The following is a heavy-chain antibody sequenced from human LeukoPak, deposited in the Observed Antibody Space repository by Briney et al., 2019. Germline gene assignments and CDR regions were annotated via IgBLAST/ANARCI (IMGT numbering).Heavy chain of an antibody. Sequence: SETLSLTCAVYGGSFSGYYWSWIRQPPGKGLEWIGEINHSGSTNYNPSLKSRVTISVDTSKNQFSLKLSSVTAADTAGYYCASGSIVGVLWGWGQGTLVTVSS. CDR1: GGSFSGYY. CDR2: INHSGST. V-gene: IGHV4-34*01. CDR3: ASGSIVGVLWG. D-gene: IGHD1-26*01. J-gene: IGHJ4*02.